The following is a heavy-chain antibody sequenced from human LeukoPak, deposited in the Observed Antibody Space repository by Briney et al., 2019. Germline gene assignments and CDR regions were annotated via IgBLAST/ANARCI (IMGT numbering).Heavy chain of an antibody. CDR2: ISYDGSNK. CDR3: ARTFYSSGTGVPIYY. Sequence: GRSLRLSCAASGFTFSSYAMHWVRQAPGKGLEWVAVISYDGSNKYYADSVKGRFTISRDNSKNTVYPQMNSLRAEDTAVYYCARTFYSSGTGVPIYYWGQGTLVTVSS. J-gene: IGHJ4*02. CDR1: GFTFSSYA. V-gene: IGHV3-30-3*01. D-gene: IGHD3-22*01.